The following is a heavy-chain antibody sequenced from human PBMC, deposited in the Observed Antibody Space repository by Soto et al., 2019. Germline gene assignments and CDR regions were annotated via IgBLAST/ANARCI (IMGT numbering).Heavy chain of an antibody. J-gene: IGHJ5*02. CDR1: GGSISSGGYY. Sequence: SETLSLTCTVSGGSISSGGYYWSWIRQHPGKGLEWIGYIYYSGSTYYNPSLKSRVTISVDTSKNQFSLKLSSVTAADTAGYYCARGYSSGWPNNWFDPGGKGTLVTVS. V-gene: IGHV4-31*03. D-gene: IGHD6-25*01. CDR3: ARGYSSGWPNNWFDP. CDR2: IYYSGST.